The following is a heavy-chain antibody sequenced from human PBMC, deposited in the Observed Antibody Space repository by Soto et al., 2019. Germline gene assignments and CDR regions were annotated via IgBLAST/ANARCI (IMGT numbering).Heavy chain of an antibody. CDR3: ARDAGSGYGEGFDY. V-gene: IGHV1-69*06. CDR2: LIPIFGTA. CDR1: GGTFSSYA. D-gene: IGHD5-12*01. Sequence: QVQLVQSGAEVKKPGSSVKVSCKASGGTFSSYAISWVRQAPGQGLEWMGGLIPIFGTANYSQKVQGRVTITANKSTSTAYMELSSLRSEDTAVYYCARDAGSGYGEGFDYWGQGTLVTVSS. J-gene: IGHJ4*02.